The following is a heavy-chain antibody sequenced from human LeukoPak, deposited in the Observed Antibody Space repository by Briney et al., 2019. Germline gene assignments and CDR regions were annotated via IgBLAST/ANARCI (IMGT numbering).Heavy chain of an antibody. CDR1: GSTFSSYA. V-gene: IGHV3-23*01. CDR2: ISGSGGST. CDR3: AKGYYGSGSYCGFDY. Sequence: GGSLRLSCAASGSTFSSYAMSWVRQAPGKGLEWVSAISGSGGSTYYADSVKGRFTISRDNSKNTLYLQMNSLRAEDTAVYYCAKGYYGSGSYCGFDYWGQGTLVTVSS. D-gene: IGHD3-10*01. J-gene: IGHJ4*02.